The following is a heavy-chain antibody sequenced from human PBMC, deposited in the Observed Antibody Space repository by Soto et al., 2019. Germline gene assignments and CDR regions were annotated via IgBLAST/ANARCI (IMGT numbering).Heavy chain of an antibody. D-gene: IGHD3-10*01. CDR3: ASSVPPASGDY. Sequence: QLQLQESGPGLVKPSETLSLTCTVSGGSISSSSYYWGWIRQPPGKGLEWIGSIYYSGSTYYNPSLKSRVTISVDTSKNQFSLKLSSVTAADTAVYYCASSVPPASGDYWGQGTLVTVSS. CDR2: IYYSGST. J-gene: IGHJ4*02. CDR1: GGSISSSSYY. V-gene: IGHV4-39*01.